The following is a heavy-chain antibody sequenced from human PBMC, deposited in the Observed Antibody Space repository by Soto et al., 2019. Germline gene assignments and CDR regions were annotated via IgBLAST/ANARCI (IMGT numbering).Heavy chain of an antibody. J-gene: IGHJ5*02. V-gene: IGHV4-61*08. CDR1: GGSIDSGDYY. CDR3: AKAGGRLSTPFDP. D-gene: IGHD1-26*01. CDR2: VYYSGTT. Sequence: SETLSLTCTVSGGSIDSGDYYWSWIRQPPGKGLEWIGYVYYSGTTNYNPFLKGRFTISRDNSKNTLYLQMNSLRPEDTAVYYCAKAGGRLSTPFDPWGQGTQVTVSS.